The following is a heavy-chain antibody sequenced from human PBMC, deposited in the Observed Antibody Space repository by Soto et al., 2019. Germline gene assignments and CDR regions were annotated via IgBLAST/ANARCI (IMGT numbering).Heavy chain of an antibody. V-gene: IGHV4-34*01. D-gene: IGHD3-22*01. CDR1: GGSFSGYY. CDR3: ARERGYYDSSGYYSYPNAFDI. Sequence: SETLSLTCAVYGGSFSGYYWSWIRQPPGKGLEWIGEINHSGSTNYNPSLKSRVTISVDTSKNQFSLKLSSVAAADTAVYYCARERGYYDSSGYYSYPNAFDIWGQGTMVTVSS. J-gene: IGHJ3*02. CDR2: INHSGST.